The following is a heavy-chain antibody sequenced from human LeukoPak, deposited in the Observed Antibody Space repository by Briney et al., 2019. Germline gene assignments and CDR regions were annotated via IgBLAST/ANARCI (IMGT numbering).Heavy chain of an antibody. D-gene: IGHD3-16*02. J-gene: IGHJ4*02. CDR3: ARAYDYVWGSYRPNFDY. CDR1: GFTFSSYE. Sequence: GGSLRLSCAASGFTFSSYEMNWVRQAPGKGLEWVSYISSSGSTIYYADPVKGRFTISRDNAKNSLYLQMNSLRAEDAAVYYCARAYDYVWGSYRPNFDYWGQGTLVTVSS. V-gene: IGHV3-48*03. CDR2: ISSSGSTI.